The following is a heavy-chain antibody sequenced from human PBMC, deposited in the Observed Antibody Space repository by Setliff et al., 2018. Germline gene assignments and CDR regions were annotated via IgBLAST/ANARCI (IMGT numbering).Heavy chain of an antibody. J-gene: IGHJ6*03. D-gene: IGHD6-19*01. CDR3: ARARYSSGWYGGGGAFYYMDA. CDR1: SGSISSDDYY. CDR2: LSYNGNA. V-gene: IGHV4-39*01. Sequence: SETLSLTCTVSSGSISSDDYYWGWIRQPPGKGLEWIGTLSYNGNAYYTPSLKSRFTISIDTSKNQFSLKLASVTAADTAVYYCARARYSSGWYGGGGAFYYMDAWGKGTTVTVSS.